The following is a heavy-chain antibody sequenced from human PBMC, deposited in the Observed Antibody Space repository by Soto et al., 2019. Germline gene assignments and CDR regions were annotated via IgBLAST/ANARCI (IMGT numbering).Heavy chain of an antibody. CDR3: ARAGGATSYYYYYGMDV. Sequence: QVQLVQSGAEVKKPGSSVKVSCKASGGTFSSYANSWVRQAPGQGLEWMGGIIPIFGTANYAQKFQGRVTITADESTSTAYMELSSLRSEDTAVYYCARAGGATSYYYYYGMDVWGQGTTVTVSS. J-gene: IGHJ6*02. CDR1: GGTFSSYA. CDR2: IIPIFGTA. V-gene: IGHV1-69*12. D-gene: IGHD3-16*01.